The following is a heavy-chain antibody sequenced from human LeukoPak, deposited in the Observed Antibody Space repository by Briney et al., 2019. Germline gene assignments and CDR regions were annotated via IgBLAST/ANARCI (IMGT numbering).Heavy chain of an antibody. V-gene: IGHV4-34*01. Sequence: SETLSLTCAVYGGSFSGYYWSWIRQPPVRGLEWIGEINHSGSTNYNPSLKSRVTISVDTSKNQFSLKLSSVTAADTAVYYCARVYRKDAFDIWGQGTMVTVSS. D-gene: IGHD5-18*01. J-gene: IGHJ3*02. CDR2: INHSGST. CDR1: GGSFSGYY. CDR3: ARVYRKDAFDI.